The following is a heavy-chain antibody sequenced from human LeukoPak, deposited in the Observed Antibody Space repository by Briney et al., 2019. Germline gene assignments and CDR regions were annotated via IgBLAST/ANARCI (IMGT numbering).Heavy chain of an antibody. CDR1: GGSISSYY. V-gene: IGHV4-39*01. CDR2: IYYSGST. D-gene: IGHD6-13*01. Sequence: SETLSLTCTVSGGSISSYYWGWIRQPPGKGLEWIGSIYYSGSTYYNPSLKSRVTISVDTSKNQFSLKLSSVTAADTAVYYCARRIAAAISWFDPWGQGTLVTVSS. J-gene: IGHJ5*02. CDR3: ARRIAAAISWFDP.